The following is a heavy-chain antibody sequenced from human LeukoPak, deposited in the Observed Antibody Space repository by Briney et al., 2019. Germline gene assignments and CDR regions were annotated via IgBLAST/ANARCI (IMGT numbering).Heavy chain of an antibody. J-gene: IGHJ4*02. CDR3: ARDLFYDSSGYYAFDS. Sequence: AGGSLRLSCAASGFTFSTYWMHWVRQAPGKGLVWVSRTNSNGSSTVYAEAVKGRFTISRDNAKNTLYLQMDFLRAEDTALYYCARDLFYDSSGYYAFDSWGQGTLVTVSS. CDR2: TNSNGSST. CDR1: GFTFSTYW. D-gene: IGHD3-22*01. V-gene: IGHV3-74*01.